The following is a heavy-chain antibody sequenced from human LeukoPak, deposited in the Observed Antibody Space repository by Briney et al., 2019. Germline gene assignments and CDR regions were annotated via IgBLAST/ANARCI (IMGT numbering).Heavy chain of an antibody. Sequence: GGSLRLSCAASGLTFSTYSMNWVRQAPGKGLEWVSSISSSGSYIYYADSVKGRFTISRDNAKNSLYLQMNSLRAEDTAVYYCTSYRAEYFRHWGQGTLVTVSS. CDR1: GLTFSTYS. CDR2: ISSSGSYI. J-gene: IGHJ1*01. V-gene: IGHV3-21*01. CDR3: TSYRAEYFRH.